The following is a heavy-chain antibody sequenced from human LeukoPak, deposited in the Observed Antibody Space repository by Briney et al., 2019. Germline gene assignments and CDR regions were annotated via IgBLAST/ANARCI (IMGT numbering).Heavy chain of an antibody. D-gene: IGHD5-12*01. V-gene: IGHV3-66*04. Sequence: GGSLRLSCAAAGLTVSGNFMSWVRQAPGKGLEWVSIIHLGGAAYYADSVKGRFTISRVNSKNTLYLQMNSLRAEDTAVYYCASHKRRGYSGYAGGLEYWGQGTLVTASS. CDR2: IHLGGAA. CDR3: ASHKRRGYSGYAGGLEY. CDR1: GLTVSGNF. J-gene: IGHJ4*02.